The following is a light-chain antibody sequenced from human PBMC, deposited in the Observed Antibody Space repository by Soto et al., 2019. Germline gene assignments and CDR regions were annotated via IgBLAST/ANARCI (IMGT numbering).Light chain of an antibody. Sequence: EIVLTQSPGILSLSPGERATLPCWASQSVGSNLAWYQQKPGQAPRLLMYGASSRATGIPHRFSGSESGTDFILTISRLEPEDYAVYYCQQYGTSPFTFGPGTKVEIK. J-gene: IGKJ3*01. CDR2: GAS. V-gene: IGKV3-20*01. CDR3: QQYGTSPFT. CDR1: QSVGSN.